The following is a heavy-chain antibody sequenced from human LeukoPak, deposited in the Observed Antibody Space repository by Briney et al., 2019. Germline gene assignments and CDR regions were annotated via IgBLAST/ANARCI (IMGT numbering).Heavy chain of an antibody. J-gene: IGHJ6*02. V-gene: IGHV4-59*08. CDR1: GGSINNHY. Sequence: PSETLSLTCIVSGGSINNHYWTWIRQTPGKGLEWIGDIHYTGTTKYNPSLKSRVTISIDTSKNQFSLELSSVTATDTAVYYCARVRFKQQLVRGYYYYYGMDVWGQGTTVTVSS. CDR3: ARVRFKQQLVRGYYYYYGMDV. CDR2: IHYTGTT. D-gene: IGHD6-13*01.